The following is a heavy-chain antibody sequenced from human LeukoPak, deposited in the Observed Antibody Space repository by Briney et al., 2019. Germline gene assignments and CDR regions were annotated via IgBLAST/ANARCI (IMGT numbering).Heavy chain of an antibody. CDR3: ARAYDSSGYYYDGFDP. Sequence: ASVQVSRKPSGYTFAAYYMQWVRQPPAQGLEWMGPINPNSGGTNDPQKFQRRVTMTRDTSISTAYMELSRLISDDTAVYYSARAYDSSGYYYDGFDPWGQGTLVTVSS. D-gene: IGHD3-22*01. J-gene: IGHJ5*02. V-gene: IGHV1-2*06. CDR2: INPNSGGT. CDR1: GYTFAAYY.